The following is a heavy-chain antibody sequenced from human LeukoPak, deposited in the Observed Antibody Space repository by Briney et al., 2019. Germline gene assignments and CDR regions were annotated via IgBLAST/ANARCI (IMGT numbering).Heavy chain of an antibody. J-gene: IGHJ5*02. CDR1: GYSFTDYY. Sequence: GASVKVSCKTSGYSFTDYYMHWVRQAPGQGLEWMGWINPYSGGTSSAQKFQGRVTMTRDTSIGTVYMQVSWLTSDDTAIYYCARADRLHGGPYLIGPWGQGTLVTVSS. V-gene: IGHV1-2*02. CDR2: INPYSGGT. D-gene: IGHD3-16*01. CDR3: ARADRLHGGPYLIGP.